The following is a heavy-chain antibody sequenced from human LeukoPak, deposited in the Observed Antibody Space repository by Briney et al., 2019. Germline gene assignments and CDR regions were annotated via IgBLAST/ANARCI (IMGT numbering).Heavy chain of an antibody. CDR1: GYTFTSYG. V-gene: IGHV1-18*01. CDR3: ARDEYYYDSSGYYSGMDV. Sequence: ASVKVSCKASGYTFTSYGISWVRQAPGQGLEWMGWISAYNGNTNYAQKLQGRVTMTTDTSTSTAYMELRSLSSVTAADTAVYYCARDEYYYDSSGYYSGMDVWGQGTTVTVSS. D-gene: IGHD3-22*01. CDR2: ISAYNGNT. J-gene: IGHJ6*02.